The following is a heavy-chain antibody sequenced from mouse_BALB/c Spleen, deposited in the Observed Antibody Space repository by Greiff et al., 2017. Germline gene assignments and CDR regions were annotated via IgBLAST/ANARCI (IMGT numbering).Heavy chain of an antibody. CDR1: GYTFTSYT. Sequence: QVQLQQSAAELARPGASVKMSCKASGYTFTSYTMHWVKQRPGQGLEWIGYINPSSGYTEYNQKFKDKTTLTADKSSSTAYMQLSSLTSEDSAVYYCARAPYYAMDYWGQGTSVTVSS. CDR2: INPSSGYT. V-gene: IGHV1-4*02. CDR3: ARAPYYAMDY. J-gene: IGHJ4*01.